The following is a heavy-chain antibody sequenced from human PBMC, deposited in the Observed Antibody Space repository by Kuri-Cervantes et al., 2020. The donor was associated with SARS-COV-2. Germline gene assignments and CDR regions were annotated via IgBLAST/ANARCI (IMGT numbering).Heavy chain of an antibody. CDR1: GFTFSSYS. CDR2: IRSKAYGGTT. CDR3: TRLPLTGTRQKSGFDY. J-gene: IGHJ4*02. V-gene: IGHV3-49*04. Sequence: GESLKISCAASGFTFSSYSMNWVRQAPGKGLEWVGFIRSKAYGGTTEYAASVKGRFTISRDDSKSIAYLQMNSLKTEDTAVYYCTRLPLTGTRQKSGFDYWGQGTLVTVSS. D-gene: IGHD1-7*01.